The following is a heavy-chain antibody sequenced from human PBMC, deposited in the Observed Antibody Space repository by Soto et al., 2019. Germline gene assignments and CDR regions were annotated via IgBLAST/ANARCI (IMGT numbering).Heavy chain of an antibody. J-gene: IGHJ5*02. CDR1: GYTLTELS. Sequence: ASVKVSCKVSGYTLTELSMHWVRQAPGKGLEWMGGFDPEDGETIYAQKFQGRVTMTEDTSTDTAYMELSSLRSEDTAVYYCATVSLADYRANWFDPWGQGTLVTVSS. CDR3: ATVSLADYRANWFDP. CDR2: FDPEDGET. V-gene: IGHV1-24*01. D-gene: IGHD4-4*01.